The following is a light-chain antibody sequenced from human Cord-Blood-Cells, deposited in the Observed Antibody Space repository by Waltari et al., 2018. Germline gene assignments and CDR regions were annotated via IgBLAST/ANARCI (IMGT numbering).Light chain of an antibody. CDR3: AAWDDSLSGYV. CDR1: SSHIGRNY. J-gene: IGLJ1*01. Sequence: HSVLNQPPSSYGTPGQRVTITSSGSSSHIGRNYVYWYHQLPGTAPNLLIYRNNQRPSGVPDRFSGSKSGTSASLAISGLRSEDEADYYCAAWDDSLSGYVFGTGTKVTFL. CDR2: RNN. V-gene: IGLV1-47*01.